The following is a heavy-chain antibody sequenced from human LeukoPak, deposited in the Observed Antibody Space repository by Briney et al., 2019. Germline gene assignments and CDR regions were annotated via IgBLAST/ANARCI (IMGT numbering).Heavy chain of an antibody. Sequence: PGGSLRLSCAASGFTFSSYSMNWVRQAPGKGLEWVSSISSSSTYIYYADSVKGRFTVSRDNSKNTLYLQMNSLRAEDTAVYYCARDGGRPPPDNDAFDIWGQGTMVTVSS. V-gene: IGHV3-21*01. D-gene: IGHD3-16*01. CDR1: GFTFSSYS. CDR2: ISSSSTYI. CDR3: ARDGGRPPPDNDAFDI. J-gene: IGHJ3*02.